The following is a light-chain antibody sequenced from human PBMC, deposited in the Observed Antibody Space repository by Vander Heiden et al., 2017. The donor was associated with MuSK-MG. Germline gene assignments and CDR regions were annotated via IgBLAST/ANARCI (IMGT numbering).Light chain of an antibody. CDR2: KAS. CDR1: QSISSW. CDR3: QQDNSYPLT. J-gene: IGKJ3*01. Sequence: DIQMNQSPSTLSASVGDRVTITCRASQSISSWLAWYQQKPGKAPKLLIYKASSLESGVPSRFSGSGSGTEFTLTISSLQPDDFATYYCQQDNSYPLTFGHGTKVDIK. V-gene: IGKV1-5*03.